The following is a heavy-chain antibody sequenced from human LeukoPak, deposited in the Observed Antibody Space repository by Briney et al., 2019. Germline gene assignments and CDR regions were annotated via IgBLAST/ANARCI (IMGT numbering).Heavy chain of an antibody. CDR3: AKDVAVAVVFRFDP. CDR2: VSGSGGST. Sequence: PGGSLRLSCAASGFTFSSYAMSWVRQAPGKGLEWVSAVSGSGGSTYYADSVKGRFTISRDNSKNTLYLQMNSLRAEDTAVYYCAKDVAVAVVFRFDPWGQGTLVTVSS. V-gene: IGHV3-23*01. J-gene: IGHJ5*02. CDR1: GFTFSSYA. D-gene: IGHD6-19*01.